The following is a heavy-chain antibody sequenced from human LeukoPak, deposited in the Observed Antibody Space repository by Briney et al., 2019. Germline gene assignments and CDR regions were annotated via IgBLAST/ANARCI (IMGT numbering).Heavy chain of an antibody. CDR3: AKYSSSSNYYYGMDV. D-gene: IGHD6-13*01. J-gene: IGHJ6*02. V-gene: IGHV3-48*03. CDR1: GFIFSSYE. CDR2: ISGSSTHT. Sequence: PGGSLRLSCAASGFIFSSYEMNWVRQAPGKGLEWVSYISGSSTHTNYADSVEGRFTISRDNAKNSLYLQMNSLRAEDTAVYYCAKYSSSSNYYYGMDVWGQGTTVTVSS.